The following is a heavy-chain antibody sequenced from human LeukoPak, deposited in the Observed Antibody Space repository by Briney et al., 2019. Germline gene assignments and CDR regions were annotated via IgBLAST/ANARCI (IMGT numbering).Heavy chain of an antibody. Sequence: PSETLSLTCTVSGGSITSSNHCWGWIRQPPGKGLDWIGSIHYSGNTNYNPSLKSRVTISVETSKNQFSLKLSSVTAADTAVYYCAGDTYGLDYWGQGTLVTVSS. D-gene: IGHD3-10*01. J-gene: IGHJ4*02. V-gene: IGHV4-39*07. CDR1: GGSITSSNHC. CDR3: AGDTYGLDY. CDR2: IHYSGNT.